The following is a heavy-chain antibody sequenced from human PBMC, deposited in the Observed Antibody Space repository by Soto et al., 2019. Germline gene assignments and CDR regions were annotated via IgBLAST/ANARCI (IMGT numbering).Heavy chain of an antibody. CDR2: ISGSGGST. Sequence: LRLSCAASGFTFSSYAMSWVRQAPGKGLEWVSAISGSGGSTYYADSVKGRFTISRDNSKNTLYLQMNSLRAEDTAVYYCAKDYGGGWHSSGWYGGYYFDYWGQGTLVTVSS. CDR3: AKDYGGGWHSSGWYGGYYFDY. J-gene: IGHJ4*02. D-gene: IGHD6-19*01. CDR1: GFTFSSYA. V-gene: IGHV3-23*01.